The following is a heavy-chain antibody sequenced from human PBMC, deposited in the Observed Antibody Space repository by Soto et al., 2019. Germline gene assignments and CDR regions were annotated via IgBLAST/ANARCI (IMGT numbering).Heavy chain of an antibody. CDR1: GFTFSSYV. Sequence: QVQLVESGGGVVQPGMSLRLSCAASGFTFSSYVMHWVRQAPGKGLEWVAVISYDGDNKYYADSVKGRFTISRDNSKNTVYLQMNSLRAEDTAVYYCARDHLGNGITIFYYFDYWGQGTLVTVSS. D-gene: IGHD3-9*01. CDR3: ARDHLGNGITIFYYFDY. CDR2: ISYDGDNK. V-gene: IGHV3-30-3*01. J-gene: IGHJ4*02.